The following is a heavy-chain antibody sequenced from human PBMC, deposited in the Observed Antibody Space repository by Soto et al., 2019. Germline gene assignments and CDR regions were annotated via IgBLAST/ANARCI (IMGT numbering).Heavy chain of an antibody. V-gene: IGHV1-69*01. CDR1: GGTFSIYT. J-gene: IGHJ5*02. CDR2: GSA. Sequence: QVQLVQSGAEVKKPGSSVKVSCKASGGTFSIYTISWVRQAPGQGLEWMGGSANSAQKFQGRLTVTADESTSTVYLELSILTSEDTAVYYCAREVPPDLAWFDPWGQGTLVSVSS. CDR3: AREVPPDLAWFDP.